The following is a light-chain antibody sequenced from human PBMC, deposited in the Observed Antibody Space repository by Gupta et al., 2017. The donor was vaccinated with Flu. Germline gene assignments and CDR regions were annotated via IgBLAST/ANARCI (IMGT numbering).Light chain of an antibody. Sequence: GDRVMITCRASQSISNYVNWYQQKPGNAPKLLIYAASSLQTGVPSRFSGSGSGTDFTLTISSLQPEDFATYYCQQSYSTPLTFGGGTKVDIK. CDR2: AAS. J-gene: IGKJ4*01. CDR3: QQSYSTPLT. CDR1: QSISNY. V-gene: IGKV1-39*01.